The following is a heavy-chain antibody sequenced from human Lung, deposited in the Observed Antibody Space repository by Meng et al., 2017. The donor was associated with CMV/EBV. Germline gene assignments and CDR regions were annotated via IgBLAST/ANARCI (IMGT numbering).Heavy chain of an antibody. J-gene: IGHJ4*02. CDR2: IYYSGST. V-gene: IGHV4-61*01. Sequence: SETLSLXCIVSGDSVSSGSHYWSWIRQPPGKGLEWIGYIYYSGSTNYNPSLKSRVTISVDNSKNQFSLNLNSLTAADTAVYYCATVRYDIGRNYFAFDYXGQGXLVTVSS. D-gene: IGHD1-7*01. CDR3: ATVRYDIGRNYFAFDY. CDR1: GDSVSSGSHY.